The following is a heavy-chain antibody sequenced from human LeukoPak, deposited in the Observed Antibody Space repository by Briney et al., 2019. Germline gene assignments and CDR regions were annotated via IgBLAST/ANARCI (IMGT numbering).Heavy chain of an antibody. CDR3: TTPAYCGGDCHYYFDY. D-gene: IGHD2-21*02. Sequence: PGGSLRLSCAASGFTFSNAWMSWVRQAPGKGLEWVGRIKSKTDGGTTDYAAPVKGRFPISRDDSKNTLYLQMNSLKTEDTAVYYCTTPAYCGGDCHYYFDYWGQGTLVTVSS. CDR2: IKSKTDGGTT. CDR1: GFTFSNAW. J-gene: IGHJ4*02. V-gene: IGHV3-15*01.